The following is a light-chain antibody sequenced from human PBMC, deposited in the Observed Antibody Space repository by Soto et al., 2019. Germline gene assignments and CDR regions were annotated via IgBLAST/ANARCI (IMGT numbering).Light chain of an antibody. J-gene: IGKJ2*01. V-gene: IGKV3-15*01. Sequence: EIVLTQSPGTLSLSPWERATLSCRASQSVSSSYLAWYQQKPGQAPRLLIYGASTTATGIPARFSGSGSGTEFTLTISSLQSEDFAVYNCQQYNKWPRTFGQGTKVDIK. CDR2: GAS. CDR3: QQYNKWPRT. CDR1: QSVSSSY.